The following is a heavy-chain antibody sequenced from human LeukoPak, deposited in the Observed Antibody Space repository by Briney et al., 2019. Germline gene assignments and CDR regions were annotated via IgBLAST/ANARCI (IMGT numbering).Heavy chain of an antibody. CDR3: ARDPYGDYVFDY. D-gene: IGHD4-17*01. CDR2: ICVSGVST. CDR1: GFTFSSYA. J-gene: IGHJ4*02. Sequence: PGRSLRLSCAASGFTFSSYAMSWVRQAPGKGLEWVSGICVSGVSTYYADSVKGRFTISRDNSKNTLYLQMNSLRGEHTALYYCARDPYGDYVFDYWGQGTLVTVSS. V-gene: IGHV3-23*01.